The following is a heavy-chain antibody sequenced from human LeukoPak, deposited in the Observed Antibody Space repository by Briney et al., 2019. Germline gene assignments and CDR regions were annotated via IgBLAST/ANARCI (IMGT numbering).Heavy chain of an antibody. V-gene: IGHV3-23*01. J-gene: IGHJ4*02. CDR2: ITGSVVNT. Sequence: SLRLSWAPSGFTVSNDAISWVRHAAGKGLGWVSAITGSVVNTYYADSVKGRFTISRDNSKNTVFLQMNSLRAEDTSVYYCAKWGDYDVLTGYDVSDYWGQGTLVTVSS. CDR3: AKWGDYDVLTGYDVSDY. D-gene: IGHD3-9*01. CDR1: GFTVSNDA.